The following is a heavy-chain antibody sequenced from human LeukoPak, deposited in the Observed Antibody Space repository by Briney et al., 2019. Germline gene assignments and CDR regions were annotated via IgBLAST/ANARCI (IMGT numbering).Heavy chain of an antibody. J-gene: IGHJ5*02. Sequence: GGSLRLSCAASGFTSSNYAMNWVRQAPGKGLEWVSGISGSGGSTYYADSVKGRFTISRDNSKNTLYLQMISLRAEDTAVYYCAKDRYSNYGNWFDPWGQGTLVTAFS. CDR1: GFTSSNYA. CDR3: AKDRYSNYGNWFDP. CDR2: ISGSGGST. D-gene: IGHD4-11*01. V-gene: IGHV3-23*01.